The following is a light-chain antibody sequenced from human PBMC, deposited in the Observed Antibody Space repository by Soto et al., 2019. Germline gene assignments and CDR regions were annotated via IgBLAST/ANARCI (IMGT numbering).Light chain of an antibody. CDR2: LGS. Sequence: DIVMTQSPLSLTVTPGEPASISCRSSQSLLDSNGYNYLDWYLQKPGQSPHLLIYLGSNRASGVPDRFSGGGSGTDFTLKISRVEAEDVGVYYCMQARQTPRTFGQGTKVEIK. CDR3: MQARQTPRT. J-gene: IGKJ1*01. CDR1: QSLLDSNGYNY. V-gene: IGKV2-28*01.